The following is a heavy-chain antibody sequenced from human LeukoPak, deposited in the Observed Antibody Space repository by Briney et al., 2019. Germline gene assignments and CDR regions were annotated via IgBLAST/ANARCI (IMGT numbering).Heavy chain of an antibody. V-gene: IGHV4-59*08. Sequence: SETLSLTCTVSGGSISSDYWSWIRQPPGKGLEWIGYIYHSGSTNYNPSLKSRVTISVDTSKNQFSLKVSSVTAADTAVYYCARHTAFEIWGQGTMVTVSS. CDR1: GGSISSDY. CDR2: IYHSGST. CDR3: ARHTAFEI. J-gene: IGHJ3*02.